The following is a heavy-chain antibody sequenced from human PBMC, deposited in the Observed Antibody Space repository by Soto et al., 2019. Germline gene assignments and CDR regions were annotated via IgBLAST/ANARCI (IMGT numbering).Heavy chain of an antibody. CDR1: GGSISRYY. V-gene: IGHV4-59*01. J-gene: IGHJ6*02. CDR3: ARDLWGYCGTDCYPLDV. Sequence: ASETLSLTCTVSGGSISRYYWSWIRQPPGKGLEWIGYLYNTGSTIYNPSLESRVTISVDTSKNQFSLKLNSVTAADTVLYYCARDLWGYCGTDCYPLDVWGPGTTVTVSS. CDR2: LYNTGST. D-gene: IGHD2-21*02.